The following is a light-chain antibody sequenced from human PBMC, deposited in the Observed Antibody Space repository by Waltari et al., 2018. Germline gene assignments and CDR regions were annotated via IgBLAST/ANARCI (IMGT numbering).Light chain of an antibody. Sequence: QSALTQPPSASGSPGQSVTISCTGTSSDVGGYNYVSWYQHHPGKAPKVMIDEVSKRPSGVPDRFSGSKSGNTASLTVSRLQPEDEADYYCSSYAGSNIVFGTGTKVTVL. CDR2: EVS. V-gene: IGLV2-8*01. CDR3: SSYAGSNIV. CDR1: SSDVGGYNY. J-gene: IGLJ1*01.